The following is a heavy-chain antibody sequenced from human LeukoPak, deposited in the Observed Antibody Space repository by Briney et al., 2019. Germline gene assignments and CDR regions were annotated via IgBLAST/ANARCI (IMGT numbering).Heavy chain of an antibody. V-gene: IGHV4-38-2*02. CDR3: ARTGAGYYYYYMDV. CDR2: IYRSGST. Sequence: SETLSLTCIVSGYSISSGYYWGWIRQPPGKGLEWIGTIYRSGSTYSNPSLRGRVTISVDTSKNQFSLKLSSVTAADTAVYYCARTGAGYYYYYMDVWGTGTTVTVSS. J-gene: IGHJ6*03. D-gene: IGHD1-26*01. CDR1: GYSISSGYY.